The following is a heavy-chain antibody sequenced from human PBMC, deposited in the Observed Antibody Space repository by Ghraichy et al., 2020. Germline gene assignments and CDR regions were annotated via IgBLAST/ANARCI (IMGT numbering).Heavy chain of an antibody. CDR2: IYYSGST. Sequence: GSLSLTCTVSGGSISSYYWSWIRQPPGKGLEWIGYIYYSGSTNYNPSLKSRVTISVDTSKNQFSLKLSSVTAADTAVYYCARDRRGGIIPDYWGQGTLVTVSS. CDR1: GGSISSYY. D-gene: IGHD3-3*01. CDR3: ARDRRGGIIPDY. V-gene: IGHV4-59*01. J-gene: IGHJ4*02.